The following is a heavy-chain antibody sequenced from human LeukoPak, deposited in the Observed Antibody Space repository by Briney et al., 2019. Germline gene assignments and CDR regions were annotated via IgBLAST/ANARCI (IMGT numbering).Heavy chain of an antibody. CDR2: ISWNSGSI. CDR1: GFTFDDYA. Sequence: GGSLRLSCAASGFTFDDYAMHWVRQAPGKGLEWVSGISWNSGSIGYADSVKGRFTISRDNAKNSLYLQMNSLRAEDTAVYYCARPEMATIAYDYWGQGTLVTVSS. CDR3: ARPEMATIAYDY. V-gene: IGHV3-9*01. D-gene: IGHD5-24*01. J-gene: IGHJ4*02.